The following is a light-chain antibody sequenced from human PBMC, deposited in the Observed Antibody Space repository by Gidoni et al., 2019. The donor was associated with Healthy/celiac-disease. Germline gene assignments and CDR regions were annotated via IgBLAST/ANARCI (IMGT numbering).Light chain of an antibody. CDR3: AAWDDSLFLV. Sequence: QSVLTQPPSASGTPGQRVTISCSGSSSNIGSTTVNWYQQLPGTAPKLLIYSNNQRPSGVPDRFSGSKSGTSASLAISGLQSEDEADYYCAAWDDSLFLVFGGGTKLTVL. CDR1: SSNIGSTT. J-gene: IGLJ2*01. CDR2: SNN. V-gene: IGLV1-44*01.